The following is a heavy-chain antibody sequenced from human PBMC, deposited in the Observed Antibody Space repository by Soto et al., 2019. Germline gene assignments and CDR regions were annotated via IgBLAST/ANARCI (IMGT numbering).Heavy chain of an antibody. CDR2: VYPGDSET. Sequence: PGESLKISCKGSGYSFSSYWIGWVRQMPGKGLEWMGIVYPGDSETRYSPSFQGQVTISADKSINTAYLQWSSLKASDTAMYYCAIGQGATKGNYYYYGMDVWGQGTTVTVSS. J-gene: IGHJ6*02. CDR1: GYSFSSYW. D-gene: IGHD1-26*01. CDR3: AIGQGATKGNYYYYGMDV. V-gene: IGHV5-51*01.